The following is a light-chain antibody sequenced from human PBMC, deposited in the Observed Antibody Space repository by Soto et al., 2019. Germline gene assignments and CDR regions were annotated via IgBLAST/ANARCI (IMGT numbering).Light chain of an antibody. J-gene: IGKJ4*01. Sequence: DIQMTQSPSILSASVGDGVTITCRASQSIGKWLAWYQQKPGKAPKVLIYDASTLESGVPSRFSGGRSGTEFTLSISSLQPDDFATYYCQHYYGHFGGGTKVDIK. CDR3: QHYYGH. V-gene: IGKV1-5*01. CDR1: QSIGKW. CDR2: DAS.